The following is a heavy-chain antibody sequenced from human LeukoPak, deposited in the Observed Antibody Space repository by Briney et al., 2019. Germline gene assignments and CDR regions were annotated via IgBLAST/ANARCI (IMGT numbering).Heavy chain of an antibody. V-gene: IGHV1-8*03. CDR2: MNPNSGNT. Sequence: ASVKVSCKASGYTFTSYYMHWVRQAPGQGLEWMGWMNPNSGNTGYAQKFQGRVTITRNTSISTAYMELSSLRSEDTAVYYCAREGVVPAALDYWGQGTLVTVSS. CDR1: GYTFTSYY. D-gene: IGHD2-2*01. CDR3: AREGVVPAALDY. J-gene: IGHJ4*02.